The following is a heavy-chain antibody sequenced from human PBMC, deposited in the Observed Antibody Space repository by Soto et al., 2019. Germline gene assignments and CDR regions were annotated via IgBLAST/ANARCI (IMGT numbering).Heavy chain of an antibody. Sequence: EVQLVESGGGLVKPGGSLRLSCAASGFTFANAWMSWVRQAPGKGLEWVGRVRSKADGGTTDYAAPVKGRFTISRDDSENTLYLKMNSLKFDDTAVYYCRRDWDYPVLWGQGTLVTVSS. J-gene: IGHJ4*02. V-gene: IGHV3-15*01. D-gene: IGHD1-7*01. CDR1: GFTFANAW. CDR3: RRDWDYPVL. CDR2: VRSKADGGTT.